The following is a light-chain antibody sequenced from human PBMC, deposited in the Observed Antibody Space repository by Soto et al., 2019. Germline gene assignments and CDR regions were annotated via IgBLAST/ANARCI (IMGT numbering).Light chain of an antibody. Sequence: QSALAQPASVSGSPGQSITISCTGTSGDIGSYNRVSWYQQHPGKAPKLIIYEVTDRPSGVSNRFSGSKSGNTASLTISGLQAEDEAEYYCSSYTNINTRACVFGTGTKVP. CDR3: SSYTNINTRACV. CDR1: SGDIGSYNR. J-gene: IGLJ1*01. V-gene: IGLV2-14*01. CDR2: EVT.